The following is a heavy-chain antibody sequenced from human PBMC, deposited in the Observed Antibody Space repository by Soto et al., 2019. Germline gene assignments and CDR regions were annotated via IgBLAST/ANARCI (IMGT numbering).Heavy chain of an antibody. V-gene: IGHV1-58*01. J-gene: IGHJ4*02. CDR3: AAEAGVNPYHGLDC. Sequence: SVKVSCKASGFTFTSSAVQWVRQARGQRLEWIGWIVVGSGNTNYAQKFQERVTITRDMSTSTAYMELSSLRSEDTAVYYCAAEAGVNPYHGLDCWGQGTLVTVSS. D-gene: IGHD2-2*01. CDR2: IVVGSGNT. CDR1: GFTFTSSA.